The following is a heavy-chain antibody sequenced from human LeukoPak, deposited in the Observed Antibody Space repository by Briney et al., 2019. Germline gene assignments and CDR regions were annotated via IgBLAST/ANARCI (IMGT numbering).Heavy chain of an antibody. J-gene: IGHJ6*02. CDR2: IGGSGGTT. CDR1: GFTFSSFA. D-gene: IGHD3-10*01. V-gene: IGHV3-23*01. CDR3: ARDGNRITMVRGVISYGMDV. Sequence: GSLRLSCAASGFTFSSFAMSWVRQAPGKGLEWVSTIGGSGGTTYYADSVKGRFTISRDNSKNTLYLQMNSLRGEDTAVYYCARDGNRITMVRGVISYGMDVWGQGTTVTVSS.